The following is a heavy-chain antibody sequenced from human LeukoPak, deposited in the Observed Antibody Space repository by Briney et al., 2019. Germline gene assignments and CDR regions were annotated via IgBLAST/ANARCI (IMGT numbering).Heavy chain of an antibody. CDR3: ASLPFDI. J-gene: IGHJ3*02. V-gene: IGHV3-9*01. CDR1: GFTFDNYA. CDR2: ISWNSGSI. Sequence: PGGSLRLSCAASGFTFDNYAMHWARQAPGKGLEWVSGISWNSGSIGYADSVKGRFTISRDNAKNTLYLQMNSLRAEDTAVYYCASLPFDIWGQGTMVTVSS.